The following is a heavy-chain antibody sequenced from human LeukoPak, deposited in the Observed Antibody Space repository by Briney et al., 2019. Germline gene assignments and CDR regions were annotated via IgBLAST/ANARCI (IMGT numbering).Heavy chain of an antibody. Sequence: SETLSLTCTVSGYSISSGYYWGWIRQPPGKGLEWIGSIYHSGSTYYNPSLKSRVTISVDTSKNQFSLKLSSVTAADTAVYYCARNRPAAFSDYWGQGTLVTVSS. V-gene: IGHV4-38-2*02. CDR2: IYHSGST. D-gene: IGHD6-13*01. J-gene: IGHJ4*02. CDR3: ARNRPAAFSDY. CDR1: GYSISSGYY.